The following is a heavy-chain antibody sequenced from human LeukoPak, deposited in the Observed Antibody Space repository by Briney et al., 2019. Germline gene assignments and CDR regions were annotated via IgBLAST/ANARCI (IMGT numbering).Heavy chain of an antibody. CDR2: INPNSGGT. J-gene: IGHJ3*02. V-gene: IGHV1-2*02. CDR3: ARTYYDILTGYLDAFDI. Sequence: ASVKVSCKASGYTFTSYGISWVRQAPGQGLEWMGWINPNSGGTNYAQKFQGRVTMTRDTSISTAYMELSRLRSDDTAVYYCARTYYDILTGYLDAFDIWGQGTMVTVSS. D-gene: IGHD3-9*01. CDR1: GYTFTSYG.